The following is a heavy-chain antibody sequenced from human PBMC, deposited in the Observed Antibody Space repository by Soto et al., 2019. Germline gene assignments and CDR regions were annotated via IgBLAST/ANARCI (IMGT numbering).Heavy chain of an antibody. CDR1: GGSMSEYF. CDR2: IYYLGST. Sequence: SETLSLTCSVSGGSMSEYFWRWIRQSPGKGLEWIGYIYYLGSTDYNPSLKSRVTISVDTSKRPFSLRLTSVTAAETAVYYCARDGYDGSGSPYPAYWGPGTQVTVSS. V-gene: IGHV4-59*01. J-gene: IGHJ4*02. CDR3: ARDGYDGSGSPYPAY. D-gene: IGHD3-10*01.